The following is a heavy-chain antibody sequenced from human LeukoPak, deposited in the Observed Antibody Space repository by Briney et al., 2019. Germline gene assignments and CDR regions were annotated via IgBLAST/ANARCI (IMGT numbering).Heavy chain of an antibody. CDR3: ARHSPTYYDILTGYYSYPRFDY. CDR1: GGSFSGYY. V-gene: IGHV4-34*01. CDR2: INHSGST. Sequence: SETLSLTCAVYGGSFSGYYWSWIRQPPGKGLEWIGEINHSGSTNYNPSLKSRVTISVDTSKNQFSLKLSSVTAADTAVYYCARHSPTYYDILTGYYSYPRFDYWSQGTLVTVSS. D-gene: IGHD3-9*01. J-gene: IGHJ4*02.